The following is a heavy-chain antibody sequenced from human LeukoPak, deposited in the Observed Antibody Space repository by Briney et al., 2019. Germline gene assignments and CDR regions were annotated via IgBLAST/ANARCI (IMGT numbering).Heavy chain of an antibody. V-gene: IGHV1-18*01. CDR2: ISAYNGNT. J-gene: IGHJ5*02. CDR3: ARGPIAAAGTWHNWFDP. D-gene: IGHD6-13*01. Sequence: ASVKVSCKASGYTLTSYGFSWVRQAPGQGLEWMGWISAYNGNTHYAQKLQDRVTMTTDTSTSTAYMELRSLRSDDTAVYYCARGPIAAAGTWHNWFDPWGQGTLVTVSS. CDR1: GYTLTSYG.